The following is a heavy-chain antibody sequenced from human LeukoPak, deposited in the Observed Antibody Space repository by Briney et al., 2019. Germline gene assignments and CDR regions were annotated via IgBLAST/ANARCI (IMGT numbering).Heavy chain of an antibody. CDR2: IYYSGST. CDR3: ARLGVGGSYRFFDD. J-gene: IGHJ4*01. CDR1: GGSISSYY. D-gene: IGHD3-16*02. Sequence: SETLSLTCTVSGGSISSYYWSWIRQPPGKGLEWIGYIYYSGSTNYNPSLKSRVIISVDTSKNQFSLKLSSVTAADTAVYYCARLGVGGSYRFFDDWGQGTLVTVSS. V-gene: IGHV4-59*01.